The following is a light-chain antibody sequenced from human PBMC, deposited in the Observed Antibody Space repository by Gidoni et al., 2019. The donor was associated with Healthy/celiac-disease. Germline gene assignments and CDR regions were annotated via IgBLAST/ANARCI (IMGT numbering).Light chain of an antibody. V-gene: IGLV2-23*02. CDR2: EVS. CDR3: CSYAGSSTPYV. J-gene: IGLJ1*01. CDR1: SSDVGSYNL. Sequence: PGQSITISCTGTSSDVGSYNLVSWYQQHPGKAPKLMIYEVSKRPSGVSNRFSGSKSGNTASLTISGLQAEDEADYYCCSYAGSSTPYVFGTGTKVTVL.